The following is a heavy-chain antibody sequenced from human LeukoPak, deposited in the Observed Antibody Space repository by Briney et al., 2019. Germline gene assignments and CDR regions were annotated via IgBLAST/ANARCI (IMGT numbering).Heavy chain of an antibody. CDR2: ISYDGSKR. D-gene: IGHD3-9*01. Sequence: GGSLRLSCAASGFTFSNYGIHWARQAPGKGLEWVAVISYDGSKRYYADSVKGRFTISRDNSKDTLYLQMNSLRADDTAVYYCARGKRLRYFDRTKYYFDYWGQGTLVTVSS. J-gene: IGHJ4*02. CDR1: GFTFSNYG. V-gene: IGHV3-30*03. CDR3: ARGKRLRYFDRTKYYFDY.